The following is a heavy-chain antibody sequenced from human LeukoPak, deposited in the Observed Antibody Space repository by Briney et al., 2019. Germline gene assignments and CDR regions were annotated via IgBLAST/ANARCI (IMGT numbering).Heavy chain of an antibody. D-gene: IGHD6-19*01. CDR3: AKDSSGWNFDY. CDR1: GFTFDDYA. V-gene: IGHV3-43D*03. J-gene: IGHJ4*02. CDR2: ISWDGGST. Sequence: GGSLRLSCAASGFTFDDYAMHWVRQAPGKGLEWVSLISWDGGSTYYVDSVKGRFTISRDNSKNSLYLQMNSLRAEDTAVYYCAKDSSGWNFDYWGQGTLVTVSS.